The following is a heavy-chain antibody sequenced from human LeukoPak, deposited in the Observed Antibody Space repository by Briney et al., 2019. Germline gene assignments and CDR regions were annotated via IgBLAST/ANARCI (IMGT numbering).Heavy chain of an antibody. CDR3: ARAAVVTSPFDY. V-gene: IGHV3-53*01. Sequence: PGGSLRLSCAASGFIFSGDFMSWVRQAPGKGLEWVSVIYSDGSTYYADSVKGRFTISRDNAKNSLDLQMNSLRAEDTAMYYCARAAVVTSPFDYWGQGTLVTVSS. D-gene: IGHD4-23*01. CDR1: GFIFSGDF. J-gene: IGHJ4*02. CDR2: IYSDGST.